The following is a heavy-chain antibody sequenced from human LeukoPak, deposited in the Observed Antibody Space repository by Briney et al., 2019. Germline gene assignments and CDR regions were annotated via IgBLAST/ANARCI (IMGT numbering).Heavy chain of an antibody. CDR2: MNPNSGNT. CDR3: ASSSGWHVYYYMDV. J-gene: IGHJ6*03. CDR1: GYTFTSYD. Sequence: ASVKVSCKASGYTFTSYDINWVRQATGQGLEWMGWMNPNSGNTGYAQKFQGRVTMTRNTSISTAYMELSSLRSEDTAVYYCASSSGWHVYYYMDVWGKGTTVTVSS. D-gene: IGHD6-19*01. V-gene: IGHV1-8*01.